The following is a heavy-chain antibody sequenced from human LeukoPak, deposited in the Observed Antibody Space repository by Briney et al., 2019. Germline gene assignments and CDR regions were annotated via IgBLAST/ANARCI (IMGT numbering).Heavy chain of an antibody. V-gene: IGHV4-59*11. CDR1: GGSISSHY. J-gene: IGHJ4*02. D-gene: IGHD2-2*01. CDR3: ARGRYCSSTSCYLDY. CDR2: IYYSGST. Sequence: ASETLSLTCTVSGGSISSHYWSWIRQPPGKGLEWIGYIYYSGSTNYNPSLKSRVTISVDTSKNQFSLKLSSVTAADTAVYYCARGRYCSSTSCYLDYWGQGTLVTVSS.